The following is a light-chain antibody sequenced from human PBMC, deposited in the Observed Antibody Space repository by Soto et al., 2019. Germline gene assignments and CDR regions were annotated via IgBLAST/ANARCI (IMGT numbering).Light chain of an antibody. CDR3: QQYSTYST. Sequence: DIQMTQSPSTLSASVGDRVTITCRASQTITNWLAWYQQKPGKAPTLLIYDASSLESGVPSRFSGSGSGTEFTLTISSLQPDDFASYYCQQYSTYSTFGQGTKLEIK. J-gene: IGKJ2*01. CDR1: QTITNW. CDR2: DAS. V-gene: IGKV1-5*01.